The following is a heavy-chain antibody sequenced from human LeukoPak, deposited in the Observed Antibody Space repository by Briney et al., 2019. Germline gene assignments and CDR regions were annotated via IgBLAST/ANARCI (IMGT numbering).Heavy chain of an antibody. CDR2: TNGDGSSS. V-gene: IGHV3-74*01. Sequence: GGSLRLSCEASTFTFSTYWMHWVRQVPGKGLVWVSYTNGDGSSSNYADSVKGRLTISRDNAKNTLYLQMNSLRAEDKAVYYCATGSGTYYDSWGQGTLVTVSS. CDR3: ATGSGTYYDS. D-gene: IGHD3-10*01. J-gene: IGHJ4*02. CDR1: TFTFSTYW.